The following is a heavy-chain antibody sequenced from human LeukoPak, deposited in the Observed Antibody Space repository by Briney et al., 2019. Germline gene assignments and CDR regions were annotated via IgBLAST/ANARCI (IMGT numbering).Heavy chain of an antibody. J-gene: IGHJ6*03. CDR2: MNPNSGNT. D-gene: IGHD3-16*01. CDR1: GYTFTIYG. Sequence: ASVKVSCKASGYTFTIYGISWVRQAPGQGLEWMGWMNPNSGNTGFAQKFEGRVSISSNTSISTAYMEVSNLTSEDTAVYYCARVLGQRYALYNYYIDVWGKGTTVTVSS. CDR3: ARVLGQRYALYNYYIDV. V-gene: IGHV1-8*03.